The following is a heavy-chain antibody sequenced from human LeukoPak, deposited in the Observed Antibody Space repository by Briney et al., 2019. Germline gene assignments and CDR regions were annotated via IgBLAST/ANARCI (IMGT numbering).Heavy chain of an antibody. J-gene: IGHJ4*02. CDR2: ISGSGGST. V-gene: IGHV3-23*01. Sequence: GGSLRLSCAASGFTFSSYAMSGVRQAPGKGLEWVSAISGSGGSTYYADSVKGRFTISRDNSKNTLYLQMNSLRAEDTAVYYCAKEIAFWSGYYQPPDYWGQGTLVTVSS. CDR1: GFTFSSYA. CDR3: AKEIAFWSGYYQPPDY. D-gene: IGHD3-3*01.